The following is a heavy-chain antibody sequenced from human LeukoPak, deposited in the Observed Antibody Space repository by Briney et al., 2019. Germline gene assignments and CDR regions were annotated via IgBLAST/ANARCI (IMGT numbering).Heavy chain of an antibody. Sequence: LSWVRQPPGKGREWIGYIYYSGSTYYNPSLKSRVTISVDTSKNQFSLKLSSVTAADTAVYYCAAWGNDAFDIWGQGTMVTVSS. V-gene: IGHV4-30-4*01. D-gene: IGHD7-27*01. CDR2: IYYSGST. CDR3: AAWGNDAFDI. J-gene: IGHJ3*02.